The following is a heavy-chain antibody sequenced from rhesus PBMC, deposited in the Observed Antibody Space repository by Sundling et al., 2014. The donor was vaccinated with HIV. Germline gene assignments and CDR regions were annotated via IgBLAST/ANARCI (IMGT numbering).Heavy chain of an antibody. CDR1: GFTFSNCG. D-gene: IGHD3-9*01. J-gene: IGHJ6*01. Sequence: EVQLVETGGGLVQPGGSLKLSCAASGFTFSNCGMSWVRQVPGKGLEWVSAINSGGVNTYYADSVRGRFTISRDNSKNTLSLQMNSLRAEDTAVYYCAKDTSYEDDYGYYWDSWGQGVVVTVSS. CDR3: AKDTSYEDDYGYYWDS. CDR2: INSGGVNT. V-gene: IGHV3-103*01.